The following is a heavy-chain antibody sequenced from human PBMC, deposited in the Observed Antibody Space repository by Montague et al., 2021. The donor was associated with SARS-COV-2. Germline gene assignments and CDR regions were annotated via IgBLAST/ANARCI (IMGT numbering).Heavy chain of an antibody. CDR3: ARADCGGDCYFYWYFDL. J-gene: IGHJ2*01. CDR2: TYYRSKWYN. V-gene: IGHV6-1*01. D-gene: IGHD2-21*02. CDR1: GDSVPSNIAT. Sequence: CAISGDSVPSNIATWNWIRQSPSRGLEWLGRTYYRSKWYNDYAVSVKSRVIINPDTSNNRISLQLNSVTPEDTAVYYCARADCGGDCYFYWYFDLWGRGTLVTVSS.